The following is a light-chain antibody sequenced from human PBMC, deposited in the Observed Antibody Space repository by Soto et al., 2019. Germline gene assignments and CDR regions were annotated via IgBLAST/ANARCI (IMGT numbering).Light chain of an antibody. CDR1: QSVSSY. CDR3: QQRSNWPRFT. J-gene: IGKJ3*01. CDR2: DAS. Sequence: EIVLTQSPATLSLSPGERATLSCRASQSVSSYLAWYQQKPGQAPRLLIYDASNRATGIPARFSGSGSGTDCTLTISILEPEDFAVSYCQQRSNWPRFTFGPGTKVDIK. V-gene: IGKV3-11*01.